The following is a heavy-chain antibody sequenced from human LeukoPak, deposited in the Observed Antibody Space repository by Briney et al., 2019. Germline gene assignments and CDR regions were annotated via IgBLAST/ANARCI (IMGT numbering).Heavy chain of an antibody. D-gene: IGHD2-15*01. CDR2: IYSGADT. J-gene: IGHJ5*02. V-gene: IGHV3-53*04. Sequence: GGSLRLSFAASGFAVSGHYMSWVRQAPGKGLEWVSVIYSGADTYYADSVKGRFTISRHSSQNTVYLQMNSLRAEDTAVYYCARAQYCSGDSCYSGTLASWGQGTLVTVSS. CDR1: GFAVSGHY. CDR3: ARAQYCSGDSCYSGTLAS.